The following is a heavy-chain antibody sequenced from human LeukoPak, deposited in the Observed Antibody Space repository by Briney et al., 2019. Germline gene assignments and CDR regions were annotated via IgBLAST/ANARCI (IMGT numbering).Heavy chain of an antibody. D-gene: IGHD3-3*01. CDR1: GFTFSSYA. Sequence: QPGGSLRLSCAASGFTFSSYAMHWVRQAPGKGLERVAVISYDESNKYYADSVKGRFTISRDNSKNTLYLQMNSLRAEDTAVYYCARDHVLRFLEWSPPYGMDVWGQGTTVTVSS. CDR3: ARDHVLRFLEWSPPYGMDV. V-gene: IGHV3-30-3*01. J-gene: IGHJ6*02. CDR2: ISYDESNK.